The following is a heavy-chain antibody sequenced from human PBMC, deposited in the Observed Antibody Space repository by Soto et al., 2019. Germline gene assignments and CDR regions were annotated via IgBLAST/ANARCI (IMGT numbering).Heavy chain of an antibody. V-gene: IGHV4-61*01. CDR2: IYYSGST. CDR1: GGSVSSGSYY. D-gene: IGHD6-6*01. J-gene: IGHJ4*02. Sequence: KPSETLSLACTVSGGSVSSGSYYWSWIRQPPGKGLEWIGYIYYSGSTNYNPSLKSRVTISVDTSKNQFSLKLSSVTAADTAVYYCARDRIETWGDSSSGFDYWGQGTLVTVSS. CDR3: ARDRIETWGDSSSGFDY.